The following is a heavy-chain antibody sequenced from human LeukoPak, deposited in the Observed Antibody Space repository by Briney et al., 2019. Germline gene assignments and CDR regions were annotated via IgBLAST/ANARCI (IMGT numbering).Heavy chain of an antibody. V-gene: IGHV4-39*07. J-gene: IGHJ4*02. Sequence: SETLSLTCTVSGGSISSSSYYWGWIRQPPGKGLEWIGSIYYSGSTYYNPSLKSRVTISVDTSKNQFSLKLSSVTAADTAVYYCARGLGGPGGFDYWGQGTLVTVSS. CDR3: ARGLGGPGGFDY. CDR2: IYYSGST. D-gene: IGHD3-10*01. CDR1: GGSISSSSYY.